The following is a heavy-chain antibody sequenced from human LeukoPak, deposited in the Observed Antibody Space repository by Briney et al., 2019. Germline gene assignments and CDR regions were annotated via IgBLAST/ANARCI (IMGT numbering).Heavy chain of an antibody. V-gene: IGHV3-30-3*01. J-gene: IGHJ4*02. Sequence: PGGSLRLSCAASGFTFSSYAMHWVRQAPGKGLEWVAVISYDGSNKYYADSVKGRFTISRDNSKNTLYLQMNSLRAEDTAVYYCARRGSTEQQLVPYYRGQGTLVTVSS. CDR3: ARRGSTEQQLVPYY. D-gene: IGHD6-13*01. CDR2: ISYDGSNK. CDR1: GFTFSSYA.